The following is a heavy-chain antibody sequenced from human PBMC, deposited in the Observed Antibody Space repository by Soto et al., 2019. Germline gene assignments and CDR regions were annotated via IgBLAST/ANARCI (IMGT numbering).Heavy chain of an antibody. J-gene: IGHJ4*02. Sequence: GGSLRLSCAASGFTFSSYSMNWVRQAPGKGLEWVSYISSSSSTIYYADSVKGRFTISRDNAKNSLYLQMNSLRAEDTAVYYCARDPSGDCFDYWGQGTLVTVSS. V-gene: IGHV3-48*01. CDR1: GFTFSSYS. D-gene: IGHD2-21*02. CDR2: ISSSSSTI. CDR3: ARDPSGDCFDY.